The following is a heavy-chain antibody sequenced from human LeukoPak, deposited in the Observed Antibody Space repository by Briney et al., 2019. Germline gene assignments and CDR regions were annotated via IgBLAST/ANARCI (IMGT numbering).Heavy chain of an antibody. J-gene: IGHJ3*02. CDR2: IYYSGST. CDR3: AAPGSTVTTWGAFDI. Sequence: SQTLSLTCTVSGGSISSGGYYWSWIRQHPGKGLEWIGYIYYSGSTYYNPSLKSRVTISVDTSKNQFSLKLSSVTAADTAVYYCAAPGSTVTTWGAFDIWGQGTMVTVSS. CDR1: GGSISSGGYY. D-gene: IGHD4-17*01. V-gene: IGHV4-31*03.